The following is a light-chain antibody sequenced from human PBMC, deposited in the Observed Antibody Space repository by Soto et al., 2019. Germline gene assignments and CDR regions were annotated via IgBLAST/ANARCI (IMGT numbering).Light chain of an antibody. CDR2: DAA. J-gene: IGKJ1*01. Sequence: AQSLATVSMSPAERATLSCRASQSVSDYLAWNQQKPGQAPGLLIDDAAHRAHGIPVRFSGSGSGTAFALSLSRLEPEDFAVDYSQLYGSSPWTFGQGTKVAIK. CDR3: QLYGSSPWT. CDR1: QSVSDY. V-gene: IGKV3-20*01.